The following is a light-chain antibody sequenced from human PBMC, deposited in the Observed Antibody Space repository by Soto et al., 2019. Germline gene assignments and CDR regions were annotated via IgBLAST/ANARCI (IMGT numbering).Light chain of an antibody. Sequence: ETVLTQSPGTLSLSPGARAPLSCRTSESVSSSYLAWYQQKPGQAPRLLFSGASTRAAGIPARFTGSGSGTEFTLTISSLQSEDFAVYYCQQYYNWPRTFGQGTKVDIK. J-gene: IGKJ1*01. CDR1: ESVSSSY. CDR3: QQYYNWPRT. V-gene: IGKV3-15*01. CDR2: GAS.